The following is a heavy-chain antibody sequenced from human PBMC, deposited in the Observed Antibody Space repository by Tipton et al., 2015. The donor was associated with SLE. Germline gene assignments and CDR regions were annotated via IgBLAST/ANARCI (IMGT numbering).Heavy chain of an antibody. CDR1: GGSISSGDYY. V-gene: IGHV4-61*08. CDR2: IYYSGST. CDR3: ARGDYYDSSGMGGY. D-gene: IGHD3-22*01. Sequence: TLSLTCTVSGGSISSGDYYWSWIRQPPGKGLEWIGYIYYSGSTNYNPSLKSRVTISVDTSKNQFSLKLSSVTAADTAVYYCARGDYYDSSGMGGYWGQGTLVTVSS. J-gene: IGHJ4*02.